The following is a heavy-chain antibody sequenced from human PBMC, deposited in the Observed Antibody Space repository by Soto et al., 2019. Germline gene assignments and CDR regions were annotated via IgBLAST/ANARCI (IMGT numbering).Heavy chain of an antibody. CDR3: ARAQGFDVHNWFDP. Sequence: SETLSLTCTVTGGSVTTYYWSWIRQPPGKGLEWIGHISYSGSTNYNPSLKSRVTISVDSSTNQFSLKLRSVSAADTAVYFCARAQGFDVHNWFDPWGQGALVTVSS. V-gene: IGHV4-59*02. J-gene: IGHJ5*02. CDR2: ISYSGST. CDR1: GGSVTTYY.